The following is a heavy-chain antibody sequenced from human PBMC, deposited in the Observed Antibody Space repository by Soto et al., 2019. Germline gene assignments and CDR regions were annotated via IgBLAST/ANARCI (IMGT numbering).Heavy chain of an antibody. J-gene: IGHJ4*02. D-gene: IGHD3-9*01. CDR3: ARDAGYDILTGFYRALFLY. V-gene: IGHV1-18*01. CDR1: GYTFTIYG. Sequence: QVKLVQSGAEVKKPGASVKVSCKASGYTFTIYGISRLRQAPGQVLAWMGWISAYNGNTNYAQKLKGRVPMTTDTSMSTAYMQLRSLRSDATAVYYCARDAGYDILTGFYRALFLYWGQGTLVTVSS. CDR2: ISAYNGNT.